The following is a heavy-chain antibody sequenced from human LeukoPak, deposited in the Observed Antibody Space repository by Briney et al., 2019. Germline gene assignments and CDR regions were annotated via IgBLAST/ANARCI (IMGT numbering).Heavy chain of an antibody. Sequence: ASVKVSCKASGYTFTGYYMHWVRQAPGQGLEWMGWINPNSGGTNYAQKFQGRVTMTRDTSISTAYMELSRLRSDDTAVYYCARGGYSYGTSYGYFDYWGQGTLVTVSS. D-gene: IGHD5-18*01. J-gene: IGHJ4*02. CDR1: GYTFTGYY. V-gene: IGHV1-2*02. CDR2: INPNSGGT. CDR3: ARGGYSYGTSYGYFDY.